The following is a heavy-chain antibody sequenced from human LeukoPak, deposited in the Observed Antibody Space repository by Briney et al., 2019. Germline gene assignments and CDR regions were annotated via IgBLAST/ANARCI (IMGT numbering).Heavy chain of an antibody. CDR1: GFTFSSYN. CDR2: ISSSSRTI. Sequence: PGGSLRLSCAASGFTFSSYNRNWVRQAPGKGLEWVSYISSSSRTIYYADSVKGRFTISRDNAKNSLYLQMNSLGAEDTALYYCARHWYSGSYPIDYWGQGTLVTVSS. J-gene: IGHJ4*02. D-gene: IGHD1-26*01. V-gene: IGHV3-48*04. CDR3: ARHWYSGSYPIDY.